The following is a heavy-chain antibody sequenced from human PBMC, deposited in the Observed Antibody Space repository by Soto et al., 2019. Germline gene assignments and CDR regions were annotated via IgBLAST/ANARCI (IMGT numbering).Heavy chain of an antibody. CDR2: ISYDGSNK. J-gene: IGHJ6*02. D-gene: IGHD3-9*01. CDR3: TPLTTYGMDV. V-gene: IGHV3-30-3*01. Sequence: GGSLRLSCAASGFTFSSYAMHWVRQAPGKGLEWVAVISYDGSNKYYADSVKGRFTISRDNSKNTLYLQMNSLRREDTAVYYCTPLTTYGMDVWGQGTTVTGSS. CDR1: GFTFSSYA.